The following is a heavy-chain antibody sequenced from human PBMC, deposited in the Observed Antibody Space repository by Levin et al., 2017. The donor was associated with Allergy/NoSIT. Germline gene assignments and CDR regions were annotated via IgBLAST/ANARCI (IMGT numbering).Heavy chain of an antibody. V-gene: IGHV3-30-3*01. J-gene: IGHJ6*02. D-gene: IGHD6-6*01. CDR3: ARERREAGLYSSSSWDRYYDDGMDV. Sequence: GGSLRLSCAASGFTFSSYAMHWVRQAPGKGLEWVAVISYDGSNKYYADSVKGRFTISRDNSKNTLYLQMNSLRAEDTAVYYCARERREAGLYSSSSWDRYYDDGMDVWGQGTTVTVSS. CDR2: ISYDGSNK. CDR1: GFTFSSYA.